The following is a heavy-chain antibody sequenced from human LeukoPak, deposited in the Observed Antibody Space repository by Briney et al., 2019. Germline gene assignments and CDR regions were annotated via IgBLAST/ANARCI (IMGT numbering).Heavy chain of an antibody. V-gene: IGHV3-7*03. CDR3: ARRNAMDV. J-gene: IGHJ6*02. Sequence: GGSLRLSCAASGFTFSNYWMTWVRQAPGKGLEWVANINRDGSERYYVDSVKGRFTISRDDAKSSLYLQMNSQRAEDTAVYYCARRNAMDVWGQGTTVIVFS. CDR1: GFTFSNYW. CDR2: INRDGSER.